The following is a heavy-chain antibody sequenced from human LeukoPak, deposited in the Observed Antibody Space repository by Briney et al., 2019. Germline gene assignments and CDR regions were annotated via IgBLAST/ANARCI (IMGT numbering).Heavy chain of an antibody. CDR3: ARFHSYGYAVIDL. V-gene: IGHV4-34*11. Sequence: PSETLSLTCAVYGGSFSGYYWSWIRQPPGKGLEWIGYIFYSGSTNYNPSLKSRVTISLDTSKNQFSLKLSSVTAADTAVYYCARFHSYGYAVIDLWGQGTLVTVSS. CDR1: GGSFSGYY. CDR2: IFYSGST. D-gene: IGHD5-18*01. J-gene: IGHJ5*02.